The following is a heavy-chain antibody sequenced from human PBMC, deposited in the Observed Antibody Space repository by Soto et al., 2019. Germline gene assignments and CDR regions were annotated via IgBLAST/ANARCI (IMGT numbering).Heavy chain of an antibody. J-gene: IGHJ6*02. CDR3: ARAGLTGYSSYYHYGMDV. CDR2: IYHSGST. Sequence: SETLSLTCAVSGGSISSSNWWSWVRQPPGKGLEWIGEIYHSGSTNYNPSLKSRVTISVDKSKNQFSLKLSSVTAADTAVYYCARAGLTGYSSYYHYGMDVWGQGTTVTVSS. D-gene: IGHD3-9*01. CDR1: GGSISSSNW. V-gene: IGHV4-4*02.